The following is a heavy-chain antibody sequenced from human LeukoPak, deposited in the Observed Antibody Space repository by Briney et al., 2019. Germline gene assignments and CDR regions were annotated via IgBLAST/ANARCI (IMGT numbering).Heavy chain of an antibody. CDR3: ARGRGPSVTTFDY. CDR1: GYTFTGCY. CDR2: IDPNSGGT. J-gene: IGHJ4*02. V-gene: IGHV1-2*02. D-gene: IGHD4-17*01. Sequence: ASVKVSCKASGYTFTGCYMHWVRQAPGQGLEWLGWIDPNSGGTKYAQKFQGRVTMTTDTSITTAYMELSTLISDDTAVYYCARGRGPSVTTFDYWGQGTLVTVSS.